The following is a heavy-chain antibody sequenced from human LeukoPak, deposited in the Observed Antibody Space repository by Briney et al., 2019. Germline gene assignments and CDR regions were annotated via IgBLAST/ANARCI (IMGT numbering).Heavy chain of an antibody. V-gene: IGHV4-34*01. J-gene: IGHJ6*03. CDR2: INHSGST. Sequence: SETLSLTCAVYGGSFSGYYWSWIRQPPGKGLEWIGEINHSGSTNYNPSLKSRVTISVDTSKNQFSLKLSSVTAADTAVYYCARGSSSWYPYYHYYMDVWGKGTTVTVSS. D-gene: IGHD6-13*01. CDR1: GGSFSGYY. CDR3: ARGSSSWYPYYHYYMDV.